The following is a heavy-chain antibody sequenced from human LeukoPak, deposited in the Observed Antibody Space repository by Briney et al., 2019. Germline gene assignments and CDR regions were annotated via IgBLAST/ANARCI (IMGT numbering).Heavy chain of an antibody. D-gene: IGHD4-17*01. Sequence: PGGSLRLSCAASGFTFSGSAMHWVRQASGKGLERVGRIKSKANNYATAYAASVKGRFTISRDDSENTAFLQMNSLKTEDTAVYYCTRRGDGDYGDYWGQGTLVTVSS. J-gene: IGHJ4*02. CDR1: GFTFSGSA. V-gene: IGHV3-73*01. CDR2: IKSKANNYAT. CDR3: TRRGDGDYGDY.